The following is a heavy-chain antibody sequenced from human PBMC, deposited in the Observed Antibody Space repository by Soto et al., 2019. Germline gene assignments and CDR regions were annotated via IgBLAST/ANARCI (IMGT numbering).Heavy chain of an antibody. V-gene: IGHV1-3*01. CDR1: GYTFTSYA. CDR3: ARNYYDSSGYYYVPFDY. CDR2: INAGNGNT. D-gene: IGHD3-22*01. Sequence: ASVKVSCKASGYTFTSYAMHWVRQAPGQRLEWMGWINAGNGNTKYSQKFQGRVTMTRDTSTSTVYMELSSLRSEDTAVYYCARNYYDSSGYYYVPFDYWGQGTLVTVSS. J-gene: IGHJ4*02.